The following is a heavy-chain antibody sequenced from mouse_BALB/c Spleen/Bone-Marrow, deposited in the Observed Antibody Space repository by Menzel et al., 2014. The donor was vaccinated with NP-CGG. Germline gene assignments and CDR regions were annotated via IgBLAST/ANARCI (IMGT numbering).Heavy chain of an antibody. CDR1: GYTFTSYW. Sequence: QVQLKQSGAELVKPGASVKLSCKASGYTFTSYWMHWVKQRPGQGLEWIGEINPSNGRTNYNEKFKSKATLTVDKSSSTAYMQLSSRTSEDSAVYYCARGGFDYWGQGTTLTVSS. V-gene: IGHV1S81*02. CDR2: INPSNGRT. CDR3: ARGGFDY. J-gene: IGHJ2*01.